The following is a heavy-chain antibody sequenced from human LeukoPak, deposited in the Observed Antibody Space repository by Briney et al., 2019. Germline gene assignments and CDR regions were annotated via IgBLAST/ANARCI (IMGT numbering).Heavy chain of an antibody. CDR1: GGSISSGSYY. V-gene: IGHV4-61*02. CDR2: IYTSGST. CDR3: ASSVVVPAAIDGLFDY. J-gene: IGHJ4*02. D-gene: IGHD2-2*02. Sequence: ASETLSLTCTVSGGSISSGSYYWSWIRQPAGKGLEWIGRIYTSGSTNYNPSLKSRVTISVDTSKNQFSLKLSSVTAADTAVYYCASSVVVPAAIDGLFDYWGQGTLVTVSS.